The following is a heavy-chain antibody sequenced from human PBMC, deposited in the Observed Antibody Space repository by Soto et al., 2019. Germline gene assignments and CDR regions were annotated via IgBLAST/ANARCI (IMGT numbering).Heavy chain of an antibody. Sequence: QLQLQESGPGLVKPSETLSLTCTVSGGSISSSSYYWGWIRQPPGKGLEWIGSIYYSGSTYYNPSLKSRVTISVDTSKNQFSLKLSSVTAADTAVYYCARLTWSYEDVHWFDPWGQGTLVTVSS. CDR1: GGSISSSSYY. D-gene: IGHD1-26*01. V-gene: IGHV4-39*01. CDR2: IYYSGST. J-gene: IGHJ5*02. CDR3: ARLTWSYEDVHWFDP.